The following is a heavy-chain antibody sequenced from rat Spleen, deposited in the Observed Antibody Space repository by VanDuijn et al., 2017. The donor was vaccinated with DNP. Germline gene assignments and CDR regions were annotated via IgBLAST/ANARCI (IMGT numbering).Heavy chain of an antibody. V-gene: IGHV3-1*01. CDR2: ISYSGST. D-gene: IGHD1-10*01. CDR3: ARVNNNLYYGFDA. J-gene: IGHJ4*01. Sequence: EVQLQESGPGLVKPSQSLSLTCSVTGYSITSSYRWNWIRKFPGNKMEWVGHISYSGSTSYNPSLKSRISITRDTSKNQFFLHLNSVTTEDTATYYCARVNNNLYYGFDAWGQGTSVTVSS. CDR1: GYSITSSY.